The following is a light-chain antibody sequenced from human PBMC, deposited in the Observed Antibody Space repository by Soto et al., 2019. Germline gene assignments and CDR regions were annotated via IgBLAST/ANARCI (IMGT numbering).Light chain of an antibody. CDR2: DAS. V-gene: IGKV1-5*01. J-gene: IGKJ2*01. Sequence: DIQMTQSPSTLSASVGDTVSITCRASQSISGWMAWYQQKPGKVPKLLIFDASSLESGVPSRFSGSGSGTIFPLTISGLQPGDFATYSCQQYNSYPYTFGQGTKLEI. CDR3: QQYNSYPYT. CDR1: QSISGW.